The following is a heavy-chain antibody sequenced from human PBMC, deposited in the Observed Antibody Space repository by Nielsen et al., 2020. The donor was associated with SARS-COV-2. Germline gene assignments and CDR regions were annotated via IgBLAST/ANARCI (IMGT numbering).Heavy chain of an antibody. CDR2: ISGSGQIT. Sequence: GGSLRLSCAASGFNFRTYSMSWVRQAPGKGLEWVSAISGSGQITYYADSVKGRFILSRDNSSNTLILEMHGLRVDDTAVYYCTKMWPAADYDFGIDYWGRGALVTVSS. D-gene: IGHD4-17*01. J-gene: IGHJ4*01. CDR3: TKMWPAADYDFGIDY. V-gene: IGHV3-23*01. CDR1: GFNFRTYS.